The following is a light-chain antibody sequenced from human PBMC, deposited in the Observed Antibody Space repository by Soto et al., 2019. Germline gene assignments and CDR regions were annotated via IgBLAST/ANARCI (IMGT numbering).Light chain of an antibody. J-gene: IGKJ1*01. CDR1: QSISSW. V-gene: IGKV1-5*01. CDR3: QQYNSYST. CDR2: DAS. Sequence: DIKMTQSHSTLSASVGDRVTITCRASQSISSWLAWYQQKPGKAPKLLIYDASSLESGVPSRFSGSGSGTEFTLTISSLQPDDFATYYCQQYNSYSTFGQGTKVDIK.